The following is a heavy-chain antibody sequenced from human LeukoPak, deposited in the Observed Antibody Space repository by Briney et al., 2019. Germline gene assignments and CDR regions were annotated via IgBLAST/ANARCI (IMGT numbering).Heavy chain of an antibody. V-gene: IGHV4-39*01. CDR2: IQCTGRT. CDR1: GDPFTSTHYW. J-gene: IGHJ3*01. Sequence: PSETLSLTCTISGDPFTSTHYWWDWVRLSPGKGLGWIGAIQCTGRTFSNPSLKSRVTIPVDASKRQFSLDLRSATAADTAVYYCARRRHNFDYYDVWGQGTRVTVSS. D-gene: IGHD1-20*01. CDR3: ARRRHNFDYYDV.